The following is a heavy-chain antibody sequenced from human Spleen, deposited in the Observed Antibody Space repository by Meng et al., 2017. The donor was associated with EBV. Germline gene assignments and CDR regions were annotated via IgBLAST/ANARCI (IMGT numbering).Heavy chain of an antibody. Sequence: FHLQPWRARLLNPSDTPSLTCAFYGGSFSGYYWSWIRQPPGKGLEWIGEINHSGSTNYNPSLKSRVTISVDTSRNQFSLRLTSVTTADTAVYYCARDRSGHSVGGYFDYWGQGILVTVSS. V-gene: IGHV4-34*01. D-gene: IGHD5/OR15-5a*01. CDR1: GGSFSGYY. CDR2: INHSGST. CDR3: ARDRSGHSVGGYFDY. J-gene: IGHJ4*02.